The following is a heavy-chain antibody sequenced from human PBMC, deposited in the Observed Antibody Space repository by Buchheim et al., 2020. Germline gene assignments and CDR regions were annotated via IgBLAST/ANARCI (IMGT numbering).Heavy chain of an antibody. D-gene: IGHD2-2*02. V-gene: IGHV3-66*01. CDR2: LYSGGST. J-gene: IGHJ6*02. Sequence: EVQLVESGGGLVQPGGSLRLSCEACGVTVSTSYTSWVRQAPGKGLEWVSVLYSGGSTYYADSVKGRFTISRDTVKNMRFVQMNSLRAEDTAVYFCAREGYCSSTSCYMGYYYYGMDVWGQGTT. CDR3: AREGYCSSTSCYMGYYYYGMDV. CDR1: GVTVSTSY.